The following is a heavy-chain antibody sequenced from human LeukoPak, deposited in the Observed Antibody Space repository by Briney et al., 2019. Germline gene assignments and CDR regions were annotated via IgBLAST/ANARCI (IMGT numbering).Heavy chain of an antibody. Sequence: PGGSLRLSCAASGFTFSSYGMHWVRQAPGKGLEWVAVIWYDGSNKYYADSVKGRFTISRDNSKNTLYLQMNSLRAEDTAVYYCARDHAPRGFDYWGQGTLVTVSS. V-gene: IGHV3-33*01. CDR1: GFTFSSYG. J-gene: IGHJ4*02. CDR2: IWYDGSNK. CDR3: ARDHAPRGFDY.